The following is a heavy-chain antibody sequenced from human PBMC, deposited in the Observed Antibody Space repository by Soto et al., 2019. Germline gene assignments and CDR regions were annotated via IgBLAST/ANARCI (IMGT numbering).Heavy chain of an antibody. V-gene: IGHV4-59*08. CDR3: ARQGRYYYGSGIRVFDY. CDR1: GGSISSYY. CDR2: IYYSGST. D-gene: IGHD3-10*01. Sequence: LSLTCTVSGGSISSYYWSWIRQPPGKGLEWIGYIYYSGSTNYNPSLKSRVTISVDTSKNQFSLKLSSVTAADTAVYYCARQGRYYYGSGIRVFDYWGQGTLVTVSS. J-gene: IGHJ4*02.